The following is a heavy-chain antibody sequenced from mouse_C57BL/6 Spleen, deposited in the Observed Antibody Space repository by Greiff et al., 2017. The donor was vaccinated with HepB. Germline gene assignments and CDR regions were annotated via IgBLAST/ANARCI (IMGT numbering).Heavy chain of an antibody. CDR2: IDPETGGT. Sequence: VQLQQSGAELVRPGASVTLSCKASGYTFTDYEMHWVKQTPVHGLEWIGAIDPETGGTAYNQKFKGKAILTADKSSSTSYMELRSLTSDASAVDYCTSSPPNYYGSSYGYFDVWGTGTTVTVSS. D-gene: IGHD1-1*01. CDR3: TSSPPNYYGSSYGYFDV. J-gene: IGHJ1*03. V-gene: IGHV1-15*01. CDR1: GYTFTDYE.